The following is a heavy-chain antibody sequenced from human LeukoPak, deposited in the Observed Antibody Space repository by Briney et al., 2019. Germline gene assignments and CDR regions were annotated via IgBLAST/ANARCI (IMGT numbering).Heavy chain of an antibody. Sequence: GGSLRLSCAASGFTFSSYGMHWVRQAPGKGLEWVAFIRYDESKKYYVDSVKGRFTISRDNSKNTLYLQMNSLRAEDTAVYYCAKDPDSGYSYGHGLDYWGQGTLVTVSS. CDR2: IRYDESKK. D-gene: IGHD5-18*01. CDR3: AKDPDSGYSYGHGLDY. J-gene: IGHJ4*02. V-gene: IGHV3-30*02. CDR1: GFTFSSYG.